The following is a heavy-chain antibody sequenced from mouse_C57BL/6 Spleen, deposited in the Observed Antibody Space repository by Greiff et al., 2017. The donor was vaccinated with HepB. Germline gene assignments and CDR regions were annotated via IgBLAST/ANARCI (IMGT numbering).Heavy chain of an antibody. D-gene: IGHD2-4*01. J-gene: IGHJ4*01. Sequence: EVKLMESEGGLVQPGSSIKLSCTASGFTFSDYYMAWVRQVPEKGLEWVANINYDGSSTYYLDSLKSRFIISRDNAKNILYLQMSSLKSEDTATYYCARDNDYDGYYAMDYWGQGTSVTVSS. CDR2: INYDGSST. V-gene: IGHV5-16*01. CDR3: ARDNDYDGYYAMDY. CDR1: GFTFSDYY.